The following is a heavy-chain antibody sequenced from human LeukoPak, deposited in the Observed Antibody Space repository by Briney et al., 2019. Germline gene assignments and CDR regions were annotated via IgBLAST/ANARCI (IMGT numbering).Heavy chain of an antibody. J-gene: IGHJ5*02. CDR1: GFTFSSYS. D-gene: IGHD3-16*02. Sequence: GGSLRLSCAASGFTFSSYSMNWVRQAPGKGLEWVSYISSSSSTIYYADSVKGQFTISRDNAKNSLYLQMNSLRAEDTAVYYCARDYYDSVWGSYRPMAPWGQGTLVTVSS. CDR3: ARDYYDSVWGSYRPMAP. CDR2: ISSSSSTI. V-gene: IGHV3-48*04.